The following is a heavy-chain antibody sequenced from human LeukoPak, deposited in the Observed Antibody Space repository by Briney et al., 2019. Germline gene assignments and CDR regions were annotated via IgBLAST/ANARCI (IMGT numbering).Heavy chain of an antibody. Sequence: GGSLRLSCVASGFSFSGYAIHWVRQAPGKGLEWVALISYNGGRKDYADSVKGRFTIDRDNFKNTVYLQMNSLRPDDTAIYFCARQEARNYYYEGLGYWGQGNLVTVSS. V-gene: IGHV3-30*04. CDR1: GFSFSGYA. CDR2: ISYNGGRK. D-gene: IGHD3-22*01. CDR3: ARQEARNYYYEGLGY. J-gene: IGHJ4*02.